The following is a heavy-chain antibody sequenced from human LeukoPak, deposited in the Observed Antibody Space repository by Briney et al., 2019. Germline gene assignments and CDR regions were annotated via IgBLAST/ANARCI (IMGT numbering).Heavy chain of an antibody. V-gene: IGHV3-33*01. D-gene: IGHD1-26*01. CDR2: MWYDGSNK. J-gene: IGHJ4*02. Sequence: GGSLRLSCAASGFTFSSYGMHWVRQAPGKGLEWVAVMWYDGSNKYYADSVKGRFTISRDNSKNTLYLQMNSLRAEDTAVYYCAAHHGELGYFDYWGQGTLVTVSS. CDR1: GFTFSSYG. CDR3: AAHHGELGYFDY.